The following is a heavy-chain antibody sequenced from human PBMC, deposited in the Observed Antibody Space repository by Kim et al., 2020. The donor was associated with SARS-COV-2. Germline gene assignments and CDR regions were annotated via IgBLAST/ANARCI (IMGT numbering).Heavy chain of an antibody. Sequence: GGSLRLSCAASGFTFDDYGMSWVRQAPGKGLGWVSGINWNGGSTGYADSVKGRFTISRDNAKNSLYLQMNSLRAEDTALYHCARGGDNHYYYYGMDVWGQGTTVTVSS. CDR2: INWNGGST. CDR1: GFTFDDYG. CDR3: ARGGDNHYYYYGMDV. J-gene: IGHJ6*02. D-gene: IGHD2-21*02. V-gene: IGHV3-20*01.